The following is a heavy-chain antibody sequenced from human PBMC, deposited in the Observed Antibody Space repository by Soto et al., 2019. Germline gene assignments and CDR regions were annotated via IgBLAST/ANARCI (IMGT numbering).Heavy chain of an antibody. V-gene: IGHV4-59*01. CDR1: GGSISRYY. J-gene: IGHJ6*02. Sequence: SDTLSLTCTVSGGSISRYYWSWIRQPPGKGLEWIGYMYNTGSTVYNPPFKSRVTISVDTSKNQFSLKLNSVTAADTAVYYCARDLWGYCGTDCYPLDVWGQGTTVTVS. CDR3: ARDLWGYCGTDCYPLDV. D-gene: IGHD2-21*02. CDR2: MYNTGST.